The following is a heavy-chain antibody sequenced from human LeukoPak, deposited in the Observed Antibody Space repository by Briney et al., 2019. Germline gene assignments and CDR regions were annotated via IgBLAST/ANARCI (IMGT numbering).Heavy chain of an antibody. Sequence: PGGSLRLSCEASGFNFNDYGMTWVRQAPGKGLEWVSAISGSGGSTYYADSVKGRFTISRDNSKNTLYLQMNSLRAEDTAVYYCAKGQTMTTVTTGIDYWGQGTLVTVSS. D-gene: IGHD4-11*01. CDR1: GFNFNDYG. CDR2: ISGSGGST. J-gene: IGHJ4*02. V-gene: IGHV3-23*01. CDR3: AKGQTMTTVTTGIDY.